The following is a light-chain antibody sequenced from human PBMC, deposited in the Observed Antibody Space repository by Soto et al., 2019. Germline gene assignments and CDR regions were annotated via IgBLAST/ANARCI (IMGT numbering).Light chain of an antibody. CDR1: SSGVGSYNL. J-gene: IGLJ1*01. CDR2: EGS. V-gene: IGLV2-23*01. Sequence: QSVLTQPASVSGSPGQSITISCTGTSSGVGSYNLVSWYQQHPGKAPKLMIYEGSKRPSGVSNRFSGSKSGNTASLTISGLQAEDEADYYCCSYAGNSLYVFGTGTKSPS. CDR3: CSYAGNSLYV.